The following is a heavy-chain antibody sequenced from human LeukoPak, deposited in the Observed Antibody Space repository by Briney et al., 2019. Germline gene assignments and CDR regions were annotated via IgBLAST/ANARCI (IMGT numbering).Heavy chain of an antibody. CDR1: GSSFTSYW. D-gene: IGHD2-2*01. CDR2: IYPGDSDT. Sequence: GASLQISCKGSGSSFTSYWVGWVRPMPGKGLEWMGIIYPGDSDTRYSPSFQGQVTISADKSISTAYLQWSSLKASDTAMYYCARACSSTSCYEEDYYGMDVWGKGTTVTVSS. CDR3: ARACSSTSCYEEDYYGMDV. J-gene: IGHJ6*04. V-gene: IGHV5-51*01.